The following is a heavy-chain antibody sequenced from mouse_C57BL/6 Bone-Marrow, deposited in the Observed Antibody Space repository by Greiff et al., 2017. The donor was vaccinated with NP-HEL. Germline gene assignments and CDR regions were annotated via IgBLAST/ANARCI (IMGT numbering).Heavy chain of an antibody. V-gene: IGHV1-55*01. CDR2: IYPGSGST. CDR1: GYTFTSYW. CDR3: TRNYGSSGDY. D-gene: IGHD1-1*01. Sequence: VQLQQPGAELVKPGASVKMSCKASGYTFTSYWITWVKQRPGQGLEWIGDIYPGSGSTNYIEKFKSKATLTVDTSSSTAYLQLSSLTSEDSAFYSCTRNYGSSGDYWGQGTPLTVSS. J-gene: IGHJ2*01.